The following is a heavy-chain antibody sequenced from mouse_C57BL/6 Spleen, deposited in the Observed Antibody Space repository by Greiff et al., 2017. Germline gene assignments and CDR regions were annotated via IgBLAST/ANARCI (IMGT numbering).Heavy chain of an antibody. V-gene: IGHV1-26*01. Sequence: EVQLQQSGPELVKPGASVKISCKASGYTFTDYYMNWVKQSHGKSLEWIGDINPNNGGTSYNQKFKGKATLTVDKSSSTAYMELRSLTSEDSAVYYCARVGGYPGDYFDYWGQGTTLTVSS. D-gene: IGHD3-1*01. CDR3: ARVGGYPGDYFDY. CDR2: INPNNGGT. CDR1: GYTFTDYY. J-gene: IGHJ2*01.